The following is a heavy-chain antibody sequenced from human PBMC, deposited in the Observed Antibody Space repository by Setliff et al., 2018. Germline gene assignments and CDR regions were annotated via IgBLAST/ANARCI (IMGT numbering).Heavy chain of an antibody. CDR2: ISASNGNT. V-gene: IGHV1-18*01. D-gene: IGHD4-17*01. J-gene: IGHJ3*02. Sequence: ASVKVSCKASGYTFTNYGISWVRQAPGQGLEWMGCISASNGNTNSAQKLQGRVTMTTDTSTSTAYMELRSLRSDDTAVYYCARDSPTVVTHIRAFDIWGQGTMVTVSS. CDR1: GYTFTNYG. CDR3: ARDSPTVVTHIRAFDI.